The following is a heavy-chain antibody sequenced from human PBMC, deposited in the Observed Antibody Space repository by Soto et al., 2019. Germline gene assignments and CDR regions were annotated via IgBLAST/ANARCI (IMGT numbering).Heavy chain of an antibody. Sequence: QVQLVESGGGVAQPGRSLRLSCVASGLTFSIYGMHWVRQAPGKGLEWVAVIWYDGNRTSYADSVKGRFTISRDNSKNTLYLQMNRLRDEDTAVYYCARPLWFGENYYFGMDVWGQGTTVTVS. CDR1: GLTFSIYG. J-gene: IGHJ6*02. D-gene: IGHD3-10*01. CDR2: IWYDGNRT. V-gene: IGHV3-33*01. CDR3: ARPLWFGENYYFGMDV.